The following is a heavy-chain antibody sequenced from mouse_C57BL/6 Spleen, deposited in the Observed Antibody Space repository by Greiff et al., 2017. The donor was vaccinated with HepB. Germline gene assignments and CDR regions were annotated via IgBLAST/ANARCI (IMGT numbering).Heavy chain of an antibody. J-gene: IGHJ4*01. D-gene: IGHD1-1*01. CDR1: GYTFTDYY. CDR3: ARTAITTVVEYYAMDY. V-gene: IGHV1-19*01. CDR2: INPYNGGT. Sequence: VQLQQSGPVLVKPGASVKMSCKASGYTFTDYYMNWVKQSHGKSLEWIGVINPYNGGTSYNQKFKGKATLTVDKSSSTAYMELNSLTSEDSAVYYCARTAITTVVEYYAMDYWGQGTSVTVSS.